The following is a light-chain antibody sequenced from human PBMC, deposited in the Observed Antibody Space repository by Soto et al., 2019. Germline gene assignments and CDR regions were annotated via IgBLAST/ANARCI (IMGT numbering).Light chain of an antibody. V-gene: IGKV1-5*01. CDR3: QQYNSYLLT. Sequence: DIQMTQSPSTLSACVGDRVTITCRASQSISSWLAWYQQKPGKAPKLLIYDASSLESGVPSRFSGSGSGTEFTLTISSLQPDDFATYYCQQYNSYLLTFGQGTKVEIK. CDR2: DAS. J-gene: IGKJ1*01. CDR1: QSISSW.